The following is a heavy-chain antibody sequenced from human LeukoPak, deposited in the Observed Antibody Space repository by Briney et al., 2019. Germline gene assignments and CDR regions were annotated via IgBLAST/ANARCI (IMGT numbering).Heavy chain of an antibody. Sequence: RGASVKVSCKASGYTFTGYYMHWVRQAPGQGLEWMGRINPNSGGTNYAQKFQGRVTMTRDTSISTAYMELSRLRSDDTAVYYCARDLHSVRGVKWFDPWGQGTLVTVSS. CDR3: ARDLHSVRGVKWFDP. J-gene: IGHJ5*02. CDR2: INPNSGGT. V-gene: IGHV1-2*06. D-gene: IGHD3-10*01. CDR1: GYTFTGYY.